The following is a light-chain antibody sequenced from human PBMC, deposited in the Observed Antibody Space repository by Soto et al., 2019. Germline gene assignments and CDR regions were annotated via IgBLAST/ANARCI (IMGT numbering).Light chain of an antibody. J-gene: IGKJ4*01. CDR2: GAS. Sequence: EIVMTQSPASLSVSPGERATLSCRASQNVNSNLAWYQQKPGQAPRFLIYGASTRATGIPARFSGSGSGTEFTLTISSLQSEDFAVYYCQQRSNWLTFGGGTKVEIK. CDR3: QQRSNWLT. CDR1: QNVNSN. V-gene: IGKV3-15*01.